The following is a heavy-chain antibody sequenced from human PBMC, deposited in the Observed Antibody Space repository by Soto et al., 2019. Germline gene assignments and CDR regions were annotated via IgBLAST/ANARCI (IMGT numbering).Heavy chain of an antibody. CDR2: IHYSGII. V-gene: IGHV4-31*03. Sequence: QVQLQESGPGLVKPSQTLSLTCTVSGASISSGLYYWNWIRHIPGKGLEWNGCIHYSGIIYSNPSLQSRLIISVDTSDNQFSLKLTSVTAADTAVYYCARGPDHAKAGYWGQGILVTVSS. CDR3: ARGPDHAKAGY. D-gene: IGHD6-19*01. J-gene: IGHJ4*02. CDR1: GASISSGLYY.